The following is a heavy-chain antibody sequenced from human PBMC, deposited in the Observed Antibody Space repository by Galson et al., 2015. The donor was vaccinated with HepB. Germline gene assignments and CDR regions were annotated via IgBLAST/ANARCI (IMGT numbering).Heavy chain of an antibody. CDR2: ISWNSGSI. V-gene: IGHV3-9*01. J-gene: IGHJ3*02. CDR1: GFTFDDYA. Sequence: SLRLSCAASGFTFDDYAMHWVRQAPGKGLEWVSGISWNSGSIGYADSVKGRFTISRDNAKNSLYLQMNSLRAEDTALYYCAKDIGYGDYVLGAFDIWSQGTMVTVSS. CDR3: AKDIGYGDYVLGAFDI. D-gene: IGHD4-17*01.